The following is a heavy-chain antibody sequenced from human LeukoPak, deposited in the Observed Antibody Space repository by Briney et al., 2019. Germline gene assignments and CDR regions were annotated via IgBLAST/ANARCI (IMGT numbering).Heavy chain of an antibody. V-gene: IGHV3-48*03. CDR1: GFTFSSYE. J-gene: IGHJ4*02. Sequence: GGSLRLSCAASGFTFSSYEMNCVRQAPGKGLEWVSYISSSGSTIYYADSVKGRFTISRDNAKNSLYLQMNSLRAEDTAVYYCARDRITTSEIDYWGQGTLVTVSS. CDR2: ISSSGSTI. D-gene: IGHD4-11*01. CDR3: ARDRITTSEIDY.